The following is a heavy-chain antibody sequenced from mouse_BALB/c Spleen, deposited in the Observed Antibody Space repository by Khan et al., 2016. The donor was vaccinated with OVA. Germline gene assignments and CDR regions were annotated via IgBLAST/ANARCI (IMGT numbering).Heavy chain of an antibody. D-gene: IGHD1-1*01. CDR1: GYSFTGYY. CDR2: ISCYNGAT. V-gene: IGHV1S34*01. CDR3: ARGDYYGSSSFAY. J-gene: IGHJ3*01. Sequence: LVKTGASVKISCKASGYSFTGYYMHWVKQSHGKSLEWIGYISCYNGATSYNQKFKGTATFTVDTSSSTAYMQFNSLTSEDSAVYYCARGDYYGSSSFAYWGQGTLVTVSS.